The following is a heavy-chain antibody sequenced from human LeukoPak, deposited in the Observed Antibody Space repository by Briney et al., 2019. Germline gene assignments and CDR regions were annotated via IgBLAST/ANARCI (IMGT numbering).Heavy chain of an antibody. D-gene: IGHD6-13*01. Sequence: TGGSLRLSCAASGFTFSNYGMHWVRQAPGKGLEWVAVIRYDGSVKYYADSVKGRFTISRDNSKNTLYLQMNSLRAGDTAVYYCARELGSSWNDYWGQGTLVTVSS. V-gene: IGHV3-33*01. CDR2: IRYDGSVK. J-gene: IGHJ4*02. CDR3: ARELGSSWNDY. CDR1: GFTFSNYG.